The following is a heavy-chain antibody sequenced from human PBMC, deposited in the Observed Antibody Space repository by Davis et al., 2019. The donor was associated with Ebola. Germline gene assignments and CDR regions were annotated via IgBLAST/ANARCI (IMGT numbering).Heavy chain of an antibody. CDR1: GFTFSSYG. Sequence: GGSLRLSCAASGFTFSSYGMHWVRQAPGKGLEWVAVIWYDGSNKYYADSVKGRFTISRDNSKNTLYLQMNSLRAEDTAVYYCASELTTYYDFWSGYPNYYYYGMDVWGQGTTVTVSS. V-gene: IGHV3-33*01. D-gene: IGHD3-3*01. J-gene: IGHJ6*02. CDR2: IWYDGSNK. CDR3: ASELTTYYDFWSGYPNYYYYGMDV.